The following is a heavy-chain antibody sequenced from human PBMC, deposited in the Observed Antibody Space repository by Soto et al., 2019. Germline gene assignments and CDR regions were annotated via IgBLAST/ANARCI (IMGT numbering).Heavy chain of an antibody. D-gene: IGHD3-3*01. CDR3: AQGHPTVVTIFGVDY. CDR2: ITGSGGTT. CDR1: GFSFTDYG. V-gene: IGHV3-23*01. Sequence: EVQLLESGGGLVQPGGSLRLSCAASGFSFTDYGMSWVRQAPGKGLKWVSTITGSGGTTYYADSVKVRVTISSDNSKETLYLEMNSLRPYDTAVFYCAQGHPTVVTIFGVDYWGRGTLVIGSS. J-gene: IGHJ4*02.